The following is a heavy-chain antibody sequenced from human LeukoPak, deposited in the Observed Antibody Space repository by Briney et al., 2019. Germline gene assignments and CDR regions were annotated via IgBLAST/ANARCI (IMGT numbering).Heavy chain of an antibody. V-gene: IGHV4-4*07. Sequence: SETLSLTCTVSGGSISSYYWSWIRQPAGKGLEWIGRIYTSGSTNYNPSLKSRVTMSVDTSKNQFSLKLSPVTAADTAVYYCAGSRLPWAYYMDVWGKGTTVTVSS. J-gene: IGHJ6*03. CDR1: GGSISSYY. CDR2: IYTSGST. D-gene: IGHD2-21*02. CDR3: AGSRLPWAYYMDV.